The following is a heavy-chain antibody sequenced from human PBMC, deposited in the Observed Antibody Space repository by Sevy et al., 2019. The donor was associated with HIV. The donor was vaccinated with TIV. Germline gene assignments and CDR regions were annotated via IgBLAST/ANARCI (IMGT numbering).Heavy chain of an antibody. V-gene: IGHV4-38-2*01. CDR3: ARDPYDFWSGYTIYYMDV. Sequence: SETLSLTCAVSGYSISSGYYWGWIRQPPGKGLEWIGSIYHGGSTYYNPSLKSRVTISVDTSKNQFSLKLSSVTAADTAVYYCARDPYDFWSGYTIYYMDVWGKGTTVTISS. D-gene: IGHD3-3*01. CDR1: GYSISSGYY. CDR2: IYHGGST. J-gene: IGHJ6*03.